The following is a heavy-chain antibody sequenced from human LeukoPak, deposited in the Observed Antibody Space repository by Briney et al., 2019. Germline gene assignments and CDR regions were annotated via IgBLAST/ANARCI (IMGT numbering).Heavy chain of an antibody. J-gene: IGHJ4*02. CDR1: GGSISSGGYY. CDR3: ARDLAGEWERLDY. Sequence: SETLSLTCTVSGGSISSGGYYWSWIRQHPGKGLEWIGSIYHSGSTYYSPSLKSRVTISVDTSKNQFSLKLTSVTAADTAVYYCARDLAGEWERLDYWGQGTLVTVSS. V-gene: IGHV4-39*07. CDR2: IYHSGST. D-gene: IGHD1-26*01.